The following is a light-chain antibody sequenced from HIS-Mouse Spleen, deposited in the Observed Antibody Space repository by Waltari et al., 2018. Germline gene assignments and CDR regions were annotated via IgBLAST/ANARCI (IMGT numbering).Light chain of an antibody. CDR3: SSYTSSSTLVV. Sequence: QSALTQPASVSGSPGQSITISCTGTSSDVGGYNYVSWYQQHPGKAPKLMIYDVSTRPSGVSNPFSGSKSGNTASLTISGLQAEDEADYYCSSYTSSSTLVVFGGGTKLTVL. J-gene: IGLJ2*01. CDR1: SSDVGGYNY. V-gene: IGLV2-14*03. CDR2: DVS.